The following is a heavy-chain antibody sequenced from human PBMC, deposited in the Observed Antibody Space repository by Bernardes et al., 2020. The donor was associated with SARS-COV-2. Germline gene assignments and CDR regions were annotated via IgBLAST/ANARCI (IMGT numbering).Heavy chain of an antibody. Sequence: VKVSCKASGYTFTRYGISWVRQAPGQGPEWMGWISAYNGHTNFAQKVQGRVTMTTDTSTSTAYMELRSLGSDDTAVYYCARDTAVTYNGMDVWGQGTTVTVSS. CDR1: GYTFTRYG. J-gene: IGHJ6*02. CDR3: ARDTAVTYNGMDV. V-gene: IGHV1-18*04. D-gene: IGHD2-2*01. CDR2: ISAYNGHT.